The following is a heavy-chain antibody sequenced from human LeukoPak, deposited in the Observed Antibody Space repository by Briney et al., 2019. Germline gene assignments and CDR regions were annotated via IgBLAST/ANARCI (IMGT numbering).Heavy chain of an antibody. D-gene: IGHD3-10*01. CDR2: IFHSGST. CDR1: GGSISSTNW. CDR3: AARDRTYYYYGFDL. Sequence: SETLSLTCGVSGGSISSTNWWNWVRQPPGKGLEWIGEIFHSGSTNYNPSLQSRVTISVDKSKNQFSLKLSSVTAADTAVYYCAARDRTYYYYGFDLWGQGTMVTVSS. J-gene: IGHJ3*01. V-gene: IGHV4-4*02.